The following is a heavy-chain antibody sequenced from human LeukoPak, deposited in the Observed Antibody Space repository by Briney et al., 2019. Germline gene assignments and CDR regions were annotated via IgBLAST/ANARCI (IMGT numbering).Heavy chain of an antibody. CDR1: GYTFTGYY. Sequence: ASVKVSCKASGYTFTGYYMHWVRQAPGQGREWMGWINPNRGVTNDAQKFQGRVTITRDTAISTAYMELSRLSYDATAVYYCARDEEYYFDYWGQGNLVNVSS. CDR3: ARDEEYYFDY. CDR2: INPNRGVT. V-gene: IGHV1-2*02. J-gene: IGHJ4*02.